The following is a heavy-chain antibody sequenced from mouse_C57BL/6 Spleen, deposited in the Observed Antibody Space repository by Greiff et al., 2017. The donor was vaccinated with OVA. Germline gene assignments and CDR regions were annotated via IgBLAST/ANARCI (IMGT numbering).Heavy chain of an antibody. D-gene: IGHD2-1*01. V-gene: IGHV1-64*01. Sequence: VQLQQPGAELVKPGASVKLSCKASGYTFTSYWMHWVKQRPGQGLEWIGMIHPNSGSTNYNEKFKSKATLTVDKSSSTAYMQLSSLTSEDSAVYYCARWNNGNYVGVFYYFDYWGQGTTLTVSS. CDR2: IHPNSGST. CDR3: ARWNNGNYVGVFYYFDY. CDR1: GYTFTSYW. J-gene: IGHJ2*01.